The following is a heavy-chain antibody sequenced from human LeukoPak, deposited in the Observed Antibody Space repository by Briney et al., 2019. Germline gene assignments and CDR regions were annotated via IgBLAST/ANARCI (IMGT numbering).Heavy chain of an antibody. V-gene: IGHV3-9*01. J-gene: IGHJ4*02. CDR2: ISWNSGSI. CDR1: GFTFDDYA. Sequence: GGSLRLSCAASGFTFDDYAMPWVRQAPGKGLEWVSGISWNSGSIGYADSVKGRFTISRDNAKNSLYLQMNSLRAEDTALYYCAKARGTVGVLDYWGQGTLVTVSS. CDR3: AKARGTVGVLDY. D-gene: IGHD2-21*01.